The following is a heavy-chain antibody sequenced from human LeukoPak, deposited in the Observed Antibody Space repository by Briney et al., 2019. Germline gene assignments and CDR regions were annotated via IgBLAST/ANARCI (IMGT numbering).Heavy chain of an antibody. V-gene: IGHV4-4*02. D-gene: IGHD5-12*01. Sequence: SGTLSLTCVVSGDSITSSNWWSWVRQSPGKGLEWLGEIYHRGNIDYNPSFKSRVTISVDKSKNQFSLKLSSVTAADTAVYYCVRHDGRGGATMGAFDSWGQGSLVTVSS. J-gene: IGHJ5*01. CDR3: VRHDGRGGATMGAFDS. CDR1: GDSITSSNW. CDR2: IYHRGNI.